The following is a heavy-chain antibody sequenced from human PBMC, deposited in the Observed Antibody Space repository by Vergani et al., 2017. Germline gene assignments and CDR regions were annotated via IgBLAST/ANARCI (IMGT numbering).Heavy chain of an antibody. CDR2: IKQDGSEK. Sequence: EVQLVESGGGLAQPGGSLRLSCAASGFTFSKKWMTLVRQAPGKGLEWVANIKQDGSEKNYVDSVKGRFTISRDNAKNSLYLQMNSLRGEDTAVYYCADPPSGYWGQGTLVTVSS. J-gene: IGHJ4*02. V-gene: IGHV3-7*01. CDR3: ADPPSGY. CDR1: GFTFSKKW.